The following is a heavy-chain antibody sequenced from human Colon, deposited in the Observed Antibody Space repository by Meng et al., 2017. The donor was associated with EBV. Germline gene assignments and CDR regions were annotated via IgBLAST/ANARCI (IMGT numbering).Heavy chain of an antibody. CDR1: GACIGSGYW. D-gene: IGHD3-16*01. Sequence: VSGTGCAEPSGTLSLIGAASGACIGSGYWWIWVHQPPEKGLEWIGEIYHGGSTNYNPSLKSRLTLSVDKSKSQFSLELISVTAADTAVYYCARGRRFVSGRYALDYWGQGTLVTVSS. J-gene: IGHJ4*02. V-gene: IGHV4-4*02. CDR3: ARGRRFVSGRYALDY. CDR2: IYHGGST.